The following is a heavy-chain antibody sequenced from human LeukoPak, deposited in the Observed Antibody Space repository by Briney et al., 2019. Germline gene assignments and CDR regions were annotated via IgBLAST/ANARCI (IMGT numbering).Heavy chain of an antibody. CDR3: ARHYDYYYYMDV. J-gene: IGHJ6*03. CDR2: IYHSGST. D-gene: IGHD3-16*01. CDR1: GYSISSGYY. V-gene: IGHV4-38-2*01. Sequence: PSETPSLTCAVSGYSISSGYYWGWIRQPPGKGLEWIGSIYHSGSTYYNPSLKSRVTISVDTSKNQFSLKLSSVTAADTAVYYCARHYDYYYYMDVWGKGTTVTVSS.